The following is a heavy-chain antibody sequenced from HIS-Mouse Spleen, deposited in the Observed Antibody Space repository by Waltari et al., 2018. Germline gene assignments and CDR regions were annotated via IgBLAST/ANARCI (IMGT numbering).Heavy chain of an antibody. V-gene: IGHV4-39*07. J-gene: IGHJ2*01. CDR1: GGSIIRSSSY. D-gene: IGHD6-13*01. CDR2: IYYSGST. Sequence: QLQLQESGPGLVKPSETLSLTCTVSGGSIIRSSSYWGWIRQPPGKGLAWIGSIYYSGSTYYNPSLKSRVTISVDTSKNQFSLKLSSVTAADTAVYYCAREIPYSSSWYDWYFDLWGRGTLVTVSS. CDR3: AREIPYSSSWYDWYFDL.